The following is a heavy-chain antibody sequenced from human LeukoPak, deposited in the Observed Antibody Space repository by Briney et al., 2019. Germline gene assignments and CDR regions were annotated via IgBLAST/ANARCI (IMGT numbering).Heavy chain of an antibody. J-gene: IGHJ5*02. CDR1: GYRFTSYW. CDR3: ARRHYTSVWFDP. V-gene: IGHV5-51*01. D-gene: IGHD4-11*01. Sequence: GESLKISCKGSGYRFTSYWIGWVRQMPGKGLEWMGITYPGGSQTIYSPSFQGQVTISVDESATTAYLQWSTLKASDTAMYYCARRHYTSVWFDPWGQGTLVTVSS. CDR2: TYPGGSQT.